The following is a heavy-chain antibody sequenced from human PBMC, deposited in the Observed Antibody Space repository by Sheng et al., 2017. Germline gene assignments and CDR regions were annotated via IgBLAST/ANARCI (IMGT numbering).Heavy chain of an antibody. CDR2: IYYSGST. CDR3: AREGAGYSSSSGAFDI. J-gene: IGHJ3*02. CDR1: GGSISSSSYY. D-gene: IGHD6-13*01. Sequence: QLQLQESGPGLVKPSETLSLTCTVSGGSISSSSYYWGWIRQPPGKGLEWIGSIYYSGSTYYNPSLKSRVTISVDTSKNQFSLKLSSVTAADTAVYYCAREGAGYSSSSGAFDIWGQGDNGHRLF. V-gene: IGHV4-39*07.